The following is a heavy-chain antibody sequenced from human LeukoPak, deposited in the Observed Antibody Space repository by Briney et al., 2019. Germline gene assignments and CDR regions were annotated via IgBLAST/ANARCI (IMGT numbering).Heavy chain of an antibody. D-gene: IGHD4-17*01. CDR3: ARDLVTVTKGFDI. J-gene: IGHJ3*02. V-gene: IGHV4-59*01. Sequence: PSETLSLTYTVSGGSISSYYWSWIRQPPGKGLEWIGYIYTSGSTNYNPSLKSRVTISIDTSKNQFSLKLSSVTAADTAVYYCARDLVTVTKGFDIWGQGTMVSVSS. CDR2: IYTSGST. CDR1: GGSISSYY.